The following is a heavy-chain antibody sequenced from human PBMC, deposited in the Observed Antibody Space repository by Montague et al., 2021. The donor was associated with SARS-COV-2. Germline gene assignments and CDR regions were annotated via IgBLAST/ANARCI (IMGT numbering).Heavy chain of an antibody. CDR3: ASSGITLTGLDAFDI. CDR2: TYYRTKWDS. D-gene: IGHD3-9*01. J-gene: IGHJ3*02. Sequence: CAISGDSVSSKSVAWNRIRQSPSTGLEWLGRTYYRTKWDSDYAESVKRRLVITPDTSKNQVSLQLNSVIPEDTAVYFCASSGITLTGLDAFDIWGQGTMVTVSS. V-gene: IGHV6-1*01. CDR1: GDSVSSKSVA.